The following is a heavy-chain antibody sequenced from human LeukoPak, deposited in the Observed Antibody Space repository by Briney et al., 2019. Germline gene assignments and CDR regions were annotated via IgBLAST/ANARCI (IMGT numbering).Heavy chain of an antibody. D-gene: IGHD5-18*01. Sequence: GGSLRLSCAASGFTFSSYGMHWVRQAPGKGLEWVAVISYDGSNKYYADSVKGRFTISRDNSKNTLYLQMNSLRAEDTAVYYCAKNGAMGSHWYFDLWGRGNLVTVSS. J-gene: IGHJ2*01. CDR2: ISYDGSNK. V-gene: IGHV3-30*18. CDR3: AKNGAMGSHWYFDL. CDR1: GFTFSSYG.